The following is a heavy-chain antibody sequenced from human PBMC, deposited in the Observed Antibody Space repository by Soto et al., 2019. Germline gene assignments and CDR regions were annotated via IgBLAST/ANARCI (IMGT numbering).Heavy chain of an antibody. Sequence: QLQLQESGSGLVKPSQTLSLTCAVSGGSISSGGYSWSWIRQPPGKGLEWIGYIYHSGSTYYNPSLKSRVTISVDRSKNQFSLKLSSVTAADTAVYYCARANCSKGVCYRHFDLWGRGTLVTVSS. J-gene: IGHJ2*01. CDR1: GGSISSGGYS. D-gene: IGHD2-8*01. V-gene: IGHV4-30-2*01. CDR3: ARANCSKGVCYRHFDL. CDR2: IYHSGST.